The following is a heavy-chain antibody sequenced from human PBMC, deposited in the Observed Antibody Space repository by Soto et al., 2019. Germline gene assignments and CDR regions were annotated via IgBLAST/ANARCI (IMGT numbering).Heavy chain of an antibody. CDR1: GFTFSTYA. Sequence: EVQLLESGGGLVQPGGSLRLSCAASGFTFSTYAMSWVRQAPRKGLEWVSAISGNGGDYTYYADSVKGRFTISRDNSNNTLYLQLNSLRAEDTAVYYCVPLCRYCSTTTPRWGQGTLVTVSS. D-gene: IGHD2-2*01. CDR3: VPLCRYCSTTTPR. V-gene: IGHV3-23*01. CDR2: ISGNGGDYT. J-gene: IGHJ4*02.